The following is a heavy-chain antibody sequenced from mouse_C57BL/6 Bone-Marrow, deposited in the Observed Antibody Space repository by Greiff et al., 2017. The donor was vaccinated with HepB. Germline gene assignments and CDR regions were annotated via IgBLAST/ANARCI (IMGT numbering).Heavy chain of an antibody. CDR2: IYPGSGST. V-gene: IGHV1-55*01. D-gene: IGHD1-1*01. Sequence: QVQLKQPGAELVKPGASVKMSCKASGYTFTSYWITWVKQRPGQGLEWIGDIYPGSGSTNYNEKFKSKATLTVDTSSSTAYMQLSSLTSEDSAVYYCASRGIRAYYYGSSPWYFDVWGTGTTVTVSS. CDR1: GYTFTSYW. CDR3: ASRGIRAYYYGSSPWYFDV. J-gene: IGHJ1*03.